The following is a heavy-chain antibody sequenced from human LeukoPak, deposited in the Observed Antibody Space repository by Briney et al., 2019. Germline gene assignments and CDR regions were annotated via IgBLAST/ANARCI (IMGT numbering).Heavy chain of an antibody. V-gene: IGHV4-34*01. Sequence: KPSETLSLTCAVYGGSFSGYYWSWIRQPPGKGLEWIGEINHSGSTNYNPSLKSRVTISVDTSKNQFSLKVTSMTTADTGVYYCARSLPGAIGAADFWGQGTLVTVSS. CDR2: INHSGST. J-gene: IGHJ4*02. D-gene: IGHD6-13*01. CDR1: GGSFSGYY. CDR3: ARSLPGAIGAADF.